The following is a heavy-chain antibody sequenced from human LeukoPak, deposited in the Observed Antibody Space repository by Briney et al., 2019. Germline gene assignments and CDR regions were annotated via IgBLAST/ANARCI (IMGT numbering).Heavy chain of an antibody. CDR2: ISAYNGNT. D-gene: IGHD3-10*01. CDR1: GYTFTSYG. CDR3: ARDGAGRGDLWFGELHWFDP. J-gene: IGHJ5*02. V-gene: IGHV1-18*01. Sequence: ASVTVSCKASGYTFTSYGISWVRQAPGQGLEWMGWISAYNGNTNYAQKLQGRVTMTTDTSISTAYMELSRLRSDDTAVYYCARDGAGRGDLWFGELHWFDPWGQGTLVTVSS.